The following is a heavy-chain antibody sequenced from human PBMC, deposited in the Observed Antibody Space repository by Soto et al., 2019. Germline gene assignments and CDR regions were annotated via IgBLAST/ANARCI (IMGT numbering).Heavy chain of an antibody. Sequence: SVKVSCKASGGTFRSYAISWVRQAPGQGLEWMGGIIPIFGTANYAQKSQGRVTITADESTSTAYMELSSLRSEDTAVYYCARDHYDILTGPLSNYYYYGMDVWGQGTTVTVSS. CDR2: IIPIFGTA. CDR1: GGTFRSYA. CDR3: ARDHYDILTGPLSNYYYYGMDV. V-gene: IGHV1-69*13. D-gene: IGHD3-9*01. J-gene: IGHJ6*02.